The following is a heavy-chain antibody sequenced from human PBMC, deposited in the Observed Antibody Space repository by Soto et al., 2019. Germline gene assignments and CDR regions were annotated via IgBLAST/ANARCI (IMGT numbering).Heavy chain of an antibody. J-gene: IGHJ4*02. CDR3: AMGGSGYTWFNEF. CDR2: IIPVFQTA. CDR1: GGLFSSYP. D-gene: IGHD3-22*01. V-gene: IGHV1-69*01. Sequence: QEQLVQSGAEVKKPGSSVKVSCKASGGLFSSYPISWVRQVPGQGLAWMGGIIPVFQTAYYTQRFQGRVTITADESTNTAYMELSSLRSEDTAIYYCAMGGSGYTWFNEFWGQGTLVTVSS.